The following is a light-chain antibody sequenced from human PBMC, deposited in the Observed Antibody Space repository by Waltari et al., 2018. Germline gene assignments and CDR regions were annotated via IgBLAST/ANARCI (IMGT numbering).Light chain of an antibody. CDR2: YVS. V-gene: IGLV2-14*04. Sequence: WYQQLPGKAPKLMIYYVSKGPSGFSNRVSGSKSGNTASLITSGLQDEDEADYYCSSYTSSSTWVCGGGTKLTVL. CDR3: SSYTSSSTWV. J-gene: IGLJ3*02.